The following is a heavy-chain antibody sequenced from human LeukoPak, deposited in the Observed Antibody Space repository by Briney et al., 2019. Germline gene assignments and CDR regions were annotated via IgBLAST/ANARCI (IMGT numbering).Heavy chain of an antibody. D-gene: IGHD6-6*01. Sequence: SVKVSCKTSGFTFSSSAIQWVRQARGERLEWVGWIGVGNGNTNYAHKLQERVTITRDMSTSTAYMELSSLRAEDTAVYYCARLYSSSSGLRASDYWGQGTLVTVSS. CDR2: IGVGNGNT. J-gene: IGHJ4*02. CDR3: ARLYSSSSGLRASDY. CDR1: GFTFSSSA. V-gene: IGHV1-58*02.